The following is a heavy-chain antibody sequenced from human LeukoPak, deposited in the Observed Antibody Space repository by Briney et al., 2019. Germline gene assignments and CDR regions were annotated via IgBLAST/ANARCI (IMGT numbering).Heavy chain of an antibody. J-gene: IGHJ3*02. CDR1: GFTFSSYA. V-gene: IGHV3-30-3*01. D-gene: IGHD7-27*01. Sequence: GGSLRLSCAASGFTFSSYAMHWVRQAPGKGLEWVAVISYDGSNKYYADSVKGRFTISRDNSKSTLYLQMNSLRAEDTAVYYCASSLGIGAFDIWGQGTMVTASS. CDR3: ASSLGIGAFDI. CDR2: ISYDGSNK.